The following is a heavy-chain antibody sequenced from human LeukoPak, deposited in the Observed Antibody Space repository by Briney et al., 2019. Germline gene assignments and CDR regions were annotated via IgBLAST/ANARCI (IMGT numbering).Heavy chain of an antibody. V-gene: IGHV3-23*01. CDR1: GFTFSSSA. D-gene: IGHD2-15*01. Sequence: GGSLRLSCAASGFTFSSSAMSWVRQAPGKGLEWVSAISNNGGYTYYADSVQGRFTISRDNSKSTLCLQMNSLRAEDTAVYYCAKQLGYCSDGSCYFPYWGQGTLVTVSP. CDR2: ISNNGGYT. CDR3: AKQLGYCSDGSCYFPY. J-gene: IGHJ4*02.